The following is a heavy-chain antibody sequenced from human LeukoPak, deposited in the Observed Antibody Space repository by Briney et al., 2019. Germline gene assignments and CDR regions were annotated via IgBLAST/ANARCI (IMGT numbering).Heavy chain of an antibody. Sequence: ASVKVSCSSSGYTFTLSYMQCVRQAPGQGLEWMGIINPSGGSTSYAQKFQGRVTMTRDTSTSTVYMELSSLRSEDTAVSYCARGFPPARYSGYDLPLVWGQGTTVTVSS. D-gene: IGHD5-12*01. CDR2: INPSGGST. CDR1: GYTFTLSY. J-gene: IGHJ6*02. V-gene: IGHV1-46*01. CDR3: ARGFPPARYSGYDLPLV.